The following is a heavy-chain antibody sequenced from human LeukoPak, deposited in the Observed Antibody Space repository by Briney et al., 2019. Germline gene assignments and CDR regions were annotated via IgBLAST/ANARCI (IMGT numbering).Heavy chain of an antibody. CDR1: GFTVSSNY. V-gene: IGHV3-66*01. CDR2: IYSGGST. J-gene: IGHJ4*02. Sequence: SGGSLRLSCAASGFTVSSNYMSWVRQAPGKGLEWVSVIYSGGSTYYADSVKGRFTISRDNSKNTLYLQMNSLRAEDTAVYYCASDRYSYFDYWGQGTLVTVSS. CDR3: ASDRYSYFDY. D-gene: IGHD1-26*01.